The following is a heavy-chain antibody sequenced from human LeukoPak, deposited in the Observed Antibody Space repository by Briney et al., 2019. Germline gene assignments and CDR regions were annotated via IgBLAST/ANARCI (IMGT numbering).Heavy chain of an antibody. CDR2: INPNSGNT. J-gene: IGHJ4*02. V-gene: IGHV1-18*04. D-gene: IGHD3-10*01. Sequence: ASVKVSCKASGYTFTGYYMHWVRQAPGQGLEWMGWINPNSGNTNYAQKLQGRVTMTTDTSTSTAYMELRSLRSDDTAVYYCAREVWFGELSERTLDYWGQGTLVTVSS. CDR1: GYTFTGYY. CDR3: AREVWFGELSERTLDY.